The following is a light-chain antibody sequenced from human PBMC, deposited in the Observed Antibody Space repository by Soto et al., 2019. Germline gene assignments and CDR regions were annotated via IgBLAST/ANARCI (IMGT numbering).Light chain of an antibody. CDR1: QSVSDY. CDR2: GAS. V-gene: IGKV3-11*01. CDR3: QQRSKLPRT. J-gene: IGKJ4*01. Sequence: EITLTQSPGTLSLSPGERATLSCRASQSVSDYLAWYQQKAGQPPRVLIYGASNRATDIPARFSGSGSGTDFTLTISRLEPEDSAVYYCQQRSKLPRTFGGGTKVDIK.